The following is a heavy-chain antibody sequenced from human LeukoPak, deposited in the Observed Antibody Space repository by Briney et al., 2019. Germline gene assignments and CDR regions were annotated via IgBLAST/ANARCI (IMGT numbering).Heavy chain of an antibody. D-gene: IGHD5-24*01. Sequence: SETLSLTCTVSGGSISSSSYYWGWIRQPPGKGLEWIGRSYYSGSTYYNPSLKSRITISVDTSKNQFSLKLSSVTAADTAVYYCAREKITPNYFDYWGQGTLVTVSS. V-gene: IGHV4-39*07. CDR2: SYYSGST. CDR3: AREKITPNYFDY. J-gene: IGHJ4*02. CDR1: GGSISSSSYY.